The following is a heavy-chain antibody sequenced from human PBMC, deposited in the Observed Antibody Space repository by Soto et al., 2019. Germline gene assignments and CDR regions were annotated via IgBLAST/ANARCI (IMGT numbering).Heavy chain of an antibody. CDR2: IYSGAST. CDR3: VRSRDNYNLLDY. CDR1: GFTVSSNY. J-gene: IGHJ4*02. Sequence: PGGSLRLSCAASGFTVSSNYMSFVRQAPGEGLEWVSVIYSGASTYYADSVKGRFTSSRGNAKKPLFLQINSLRGDDTAIYYCVRSRDNYNLLDYWGQGT. D-gene: IGHD1-1*01. V-gene: IGHV3-53*01.